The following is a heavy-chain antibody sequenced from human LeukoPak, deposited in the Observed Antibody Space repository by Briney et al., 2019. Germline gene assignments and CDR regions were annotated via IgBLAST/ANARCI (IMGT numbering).Heavy chain of an antibody. Sequence: PGGSLTLSCTASGFTFSVSAMHWVRQASGKGLEWVGRIKTKADGYATAYAASVKGRFTISRDDSENTAYLQMDSLITEDTAVYYCTRLTTCTTTSCFFDFWGQGTLVTVSS. D-gene: IGHD2-2*01. CDR3: TRLTTCTTTSCFFDF. CDR1: GFTFSVSA. V-gene: IGHV3-73*01. CDR2: IKTKADGYAT. J-gene: IGHJ4*02.